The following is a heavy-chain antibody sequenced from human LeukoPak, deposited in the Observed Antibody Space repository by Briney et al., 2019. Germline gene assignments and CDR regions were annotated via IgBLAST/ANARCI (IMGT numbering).Heavy chain of an antibody. J-gene: IGHJ6*03. CDR2: IYHSGST. D-gene: IGHD3-3*01. Sequence: SETLSLTCTVSGYSISSGYYWGWIRQPPGKGLEWIGSIYHSGSTYYNPSLESRVTISVDTSKNQFSLKLSSVTAADTAVYYCARDLGAYYDFWSGFYMDVWGKGTTVTVSS. CDR3: ARDLGAYYDFWSGFYMDV. CDR1: GYSISSGYY. V-gene: IGHV4-38-2*02.